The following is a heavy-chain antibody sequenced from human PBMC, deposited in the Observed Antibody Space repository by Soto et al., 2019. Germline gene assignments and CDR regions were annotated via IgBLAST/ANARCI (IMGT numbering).Heavy chain of an antibody. CDR2: MNPSNGNT. V-gene: IGHV1-8*01. CDR1: GYTFTNYD. Sequence: QVQLVRSGAEVKKPGASVKISCKASGYTFTNYDINWVRQATGQGLEWMGWMNPSNGNTDYAQKFQGRVTMTRNTSTRTAYMELGSLTSEDTAVYYCARDSAAVAGSNDYWGQGTLVTVSS. J-gene: IGHJ4*02. CDR3: ARDSAAVAGSNDY. D-gene: IGHD6-19*01.